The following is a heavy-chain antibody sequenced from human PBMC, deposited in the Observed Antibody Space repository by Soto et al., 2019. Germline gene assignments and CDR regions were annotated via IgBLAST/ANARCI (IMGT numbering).Heavy chain of an antibody. J-gene: IGHJ4*02. D-gene: IGHD5-12*01. CDR2: ISYDGSNK. CDR1: GFTFSSYA. V-gene: IGHV3-30-3*01. Sequence: QVQLVESGGGVVQPGRSLRLSCAASGFTFSSYAMHWVRQAPGKGLEWVAVISYDGSNKYYADSVKGRFTICRDNSKNTLYLQMNSLRAEDTAVYYCARDRGYSGYDYAPTRDWGQGTLVTVSS. CDR3: ARDRGYSGYDYAPTRD.